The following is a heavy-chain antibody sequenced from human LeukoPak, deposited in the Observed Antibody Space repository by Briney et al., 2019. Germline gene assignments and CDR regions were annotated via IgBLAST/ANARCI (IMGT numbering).Heavy chain of an antibody. Sequence: SETLSLTCAVYGGSFSDYYWSWIRQPPGKGLEWIGEINHSGSTNYNPSLKSRVTISVDTSKTQFSLKLSSVTAADTAVYYCARGYYGSGSYGYYYYYGLDVWGQGTTVTVSS. V-gene: IGHV4-34*01. D-gene: IGHD3-10*01. CDR2: INHSGST. CDR1: GGSFSDYY. J-gene: IGHJ6*02. CDR3: ARGYYGSGSYGYYYYYGLDV.